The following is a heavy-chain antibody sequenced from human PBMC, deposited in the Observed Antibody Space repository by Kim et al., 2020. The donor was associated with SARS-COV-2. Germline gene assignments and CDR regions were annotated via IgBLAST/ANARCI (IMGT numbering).Heavy chain of an antibody. Sequence: NTNPSLTSRATISVDTSKSRFSRKLSSVTAADTAVYYCARHWGWPYYFDYWGQGTLVTVSS. V-gene: IGHV4-59*08. D-gene: IGHD3-16*01. CDR3: ARHWGWPYYFDY. J-gene: IGHJ4*02.